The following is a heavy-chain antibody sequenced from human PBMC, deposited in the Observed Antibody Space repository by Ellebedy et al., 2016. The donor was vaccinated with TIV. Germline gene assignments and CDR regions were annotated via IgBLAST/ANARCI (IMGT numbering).Heavy chain of an antibody. J-gene: IGHJ4*02. CDR1: GFTFSDYY. D-gene: IGHD3-10*01. Sequence: GESLKISCAASGFTFSDYYMSWIRQAPGKGLEWVSAISGSGGSTYYADSVKGRFTISRDNSKNTLYLQMNSLRAEDTAVYYCAKDSTHYYDSGSYYKGEFSHYFDYWGQGTLVTVSS. CDR3: AKDSTHYYDSGSYYKGEFSHYFDY. CDR2: ISGSGGST. V-gene: IGHV3-23*01.